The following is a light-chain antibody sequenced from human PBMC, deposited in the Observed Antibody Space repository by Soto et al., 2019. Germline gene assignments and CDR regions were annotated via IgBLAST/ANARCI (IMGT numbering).Light chain of an antibody. CDR2: DSN. J-gene: IGLJ2*01. Sequence: QSVLTQPPSLSAAPGQKVTISCSGSSSNIGNNDVSWYQQLPGTAPKLIIYDSNKRPSGIPGRFSGSKSGTSATLGITGLQTGDEADYYCGTWDNSLSAGVFGGGTKLTVL. V-gene: IGLV1-51*01. CDR3: GTWDNSLSAGV. CDR1: SSNIGNND.